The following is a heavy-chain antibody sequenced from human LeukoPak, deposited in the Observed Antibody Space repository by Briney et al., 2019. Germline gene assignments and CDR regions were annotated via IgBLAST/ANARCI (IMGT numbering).Heavy chain of an antibody. D-gene: IGHD4-17*01. CDR3: ARDRDYGDYEV. CDR1: GGTFSSYA. CDR2: IIPIFGTA. Sequence: GSSVKVSCKASGGTFSSYAIRWVRHAPGQGLEWMGGIIPIFGTANYAQKFQGRVTITADKSTSTAYMELSSLRSEDTAVYYCARDRDYGDYEVWGQGTLVTVSS. J-gene: IGHJ4*02. V-gene: IGHV1-69*06.